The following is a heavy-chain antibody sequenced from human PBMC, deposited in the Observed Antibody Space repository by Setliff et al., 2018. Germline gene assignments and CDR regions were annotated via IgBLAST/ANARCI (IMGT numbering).Heavy chain of an antibody. Sequence: SETLSLTCAVYGGSFSGHYWTWIRQSPEKGLEWIGEINHNRDTNNNPSLKSRVTMSVDTSKNQFSLKLSSVTAADTGVYYCARRRLRGADRGIDSWGQGALVTVS. J-gene: IGHJ4*02. CDR2: INHNRDT. CDR3: ARRRLRGADRGIDS. CDR1: GGSFSGHY. V-gene: IGHV4-34*01. D-gene: IGHD6-13*01.